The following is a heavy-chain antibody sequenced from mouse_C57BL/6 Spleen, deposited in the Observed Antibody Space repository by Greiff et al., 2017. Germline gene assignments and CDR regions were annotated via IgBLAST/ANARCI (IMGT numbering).Heavy chain of an antibody. V-gene: IGHV1-81*01. CDR3: ARGDYSNHHYLPY. CDR2: IYPRSGNT. D-gene: IGHD2-5*01. Sequence: QVQLRQSGAELARPGASVKLSCKASGYTFTSYGISWVKQRTGQGLEWIGEIYPRSGNTYYNEKFKGKATLTADKSSSTAYMELRSLTSEDSAVYFCARGDYSNHHYLPYWGQGTTLTVSS. J-gene: IGHJ2*01. CDR1: GYTFTSYG.